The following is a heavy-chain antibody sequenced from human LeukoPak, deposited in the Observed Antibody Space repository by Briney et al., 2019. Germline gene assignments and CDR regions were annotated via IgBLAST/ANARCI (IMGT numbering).Heavy chain of an antibody. CDR3: AKDWGTSGDRSSYGFFDH. J-gene: IGHJ4*02. CDR2: IWYDGSEE. Sequence: PGGSLRLSCAASGFTLRNTGMHWVRQAPGKGLEWVAIIWYDGSEEYYADSVKGRFTISRDNSKNTLYLQMNSLTADDSAMYCCAKDWGTSGDRSSYGFFDHWGQGTLVTVSS. D-gene: IGHD2-2*01. V-gene: IGHV3-33*06. CDR1: GFTLRNTG.